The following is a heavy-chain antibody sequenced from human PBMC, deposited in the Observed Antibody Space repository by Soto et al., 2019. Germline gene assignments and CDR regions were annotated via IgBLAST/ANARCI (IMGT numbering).Heavy chain of an antibody. J-gene: IGHJ6*02. V-gene: IGHV1-46*01. Sequence: ASVKVSCKASGYTFTSYYMHWVRQAPGQGLEWMGIINPSGGSTSYAQKFQGRVTMARDTSTSTVYMELSSLRSEDTAVYYCARANFWSAPREGKYYYGMDVWGQGTTVTVSS. CDR1: GYTFTSYY. CDR3: ARANFWSAPREGKYYYGMDV. D-gene: IGHD3-3*01. CDR2: INPSGGST.